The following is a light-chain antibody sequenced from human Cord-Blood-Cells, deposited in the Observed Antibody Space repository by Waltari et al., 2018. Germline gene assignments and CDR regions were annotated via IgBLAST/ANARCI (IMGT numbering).Light chain of an antibody. CDR2: RNN. Sequence: QSVLPQPPSASGTPGPRVTISCSGSSFNIGSNYVYWYQQLPGTAPKLLIYRNNQRPSGDPDRFSGSKSDTSASLAISGLRSEDEADYYCAAWDDSLSGWVFGGGTKLTVL. J-gene: IGLJ3*02. CDR1: SFNIGSNY. CDR3: AAWDDSLSGWV. V-gene: IGLV1-47*01.